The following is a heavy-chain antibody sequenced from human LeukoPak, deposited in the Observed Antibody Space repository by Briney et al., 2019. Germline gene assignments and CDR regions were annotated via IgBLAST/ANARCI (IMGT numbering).Heavy chain of an antibody. D-gene: IGHD3-22*01. CDR2: INPNSGGT. CDR3: ARPNDYYDSSGYYYWYYFDY. V-gene: IGHV1-2*04. CDR1: GYTFTGYY. Sequence: ASVKVSCKASGYTFTGYYMHWVRQAPGQGLEWMGWINPNSGGTNYAQKFQGWVTMTRDTSISTAYMELSRLRSDDTAVYYCARPNDYYDSSGYYYWYYFDYWGQGTLVTVSS. J-gene: IGHJ4*02.